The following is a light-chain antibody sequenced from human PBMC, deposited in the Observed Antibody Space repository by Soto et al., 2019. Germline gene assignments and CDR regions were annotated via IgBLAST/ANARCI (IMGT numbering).Light chain of an antibody. J-gene: IGKJ1*01. V-gene: IGKV3-20*01. CDR1: QSVSSTF. Sequence: EIVLTQSPGTLSLSPGERATLSCRASQSVSSTFLAWYQQKPGQAPRLLIDGASSMAADFPERFSGSGSGTDFTLTISRLEDEDFAVYCCQRYDNSQWTFAQGTQVDIK. CDR2: GAS. CDR3: QRYDNSQWT.